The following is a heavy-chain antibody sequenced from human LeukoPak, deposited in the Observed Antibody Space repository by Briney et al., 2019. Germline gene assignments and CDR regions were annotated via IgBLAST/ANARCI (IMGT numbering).Heavy chain of an antibody. CDR2: IGGST. CDR3: VRVRDIYNDVYDI. D-gene: IGHD5-24*01. CDR1: GYTFSNYY. Sequence: GALVKASCKASGYTFSNYYIHWVRQAPGHGREWRGIIGGSTNYAQKFQARVTMTRDTSTSTVYIKLNSLSSEDTAVQYCVRVRDIYNDVYDIWGQGTMVTV. V-gene: IGHV1-46*01. J-gene: IGHJ3*02.